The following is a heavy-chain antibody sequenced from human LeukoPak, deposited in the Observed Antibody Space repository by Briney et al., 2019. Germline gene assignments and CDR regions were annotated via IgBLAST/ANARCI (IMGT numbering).Heavy chain of an antibody. CDR3: ASDRAFYGLDV. V-gene: IGHV3-74*01. CDR1: GFTFSSYW. J-gene: IGHJ6*02. Sequence: GGSLRLSCAASGFTFSSYWMHWVRQAPGKGLMWVSRIKSDGSETSYADSVKGRFTISRDNARNTLYLQMNSLRPEDTAIYYCASDRAFYGLDVWGQGTTVTVSS. CDR2: IKSDGSET.